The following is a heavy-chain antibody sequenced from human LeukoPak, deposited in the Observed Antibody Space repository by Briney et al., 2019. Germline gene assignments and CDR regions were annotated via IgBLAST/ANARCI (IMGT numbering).Heavy chain of an antibody. V-gene: IGHV5-51*01. Sequence: GESLRISCKGSGYSFTSYWIGWVRQKPGKGLEWMGIIFPGDSDTRYSPSFQGQVTISADKSISTAYLQWSSLKASDTAMYYCARRLTYDSRAYYCLDYWGQGTLVTVSS. CDR1: GYSFTSYW. D-gene: IGHD3-22*01. CDR3: ARRLTYDSRAYYCLDY. CDR2: IFPGDSDT. J-gene: IGHJ4*02.